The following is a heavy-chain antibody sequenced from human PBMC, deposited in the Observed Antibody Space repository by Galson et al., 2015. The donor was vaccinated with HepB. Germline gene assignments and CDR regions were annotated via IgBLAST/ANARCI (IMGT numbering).Heavy chain of an antibody. CDR3: ARELEGVAVADY. CDR1: GFTFGDYA. Sequence: SLRLSCAASGFTFGDYAMSWFCQAPGKGLEWVSYISSSGSYTKYADSVKGRFTISRDNAKNSLYLQMDSLRAEDTAVYYCARELEGVAVADYWGQGTLVTVSS. CDR2: ISSSGSYT. D-gene: IGHD2-15*01. V-gene: IGHV3-11*06. J-gene: IGHJ4*02.